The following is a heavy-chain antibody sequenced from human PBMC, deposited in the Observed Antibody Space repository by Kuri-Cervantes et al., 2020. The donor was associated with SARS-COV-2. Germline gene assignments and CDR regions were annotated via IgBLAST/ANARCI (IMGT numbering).Heavy chain of an antibody. J-gene: IGHJ4*02. Sequence: ASVKVSCKASGYTFTSYGISWVRQAPGQGLEWMGWISAYNGNTSYAQKLQGRVTMTTDTSTSTAYMELRSLRYDDTAVYYCAAEGTFGVVTAYWGQGTLVTVSS. D-gene: IGHD3-3*01. CDR1: GYTFTSYG. CDR2: ISAYNGNT. CDR3: AAEGTFGVVTAY. V-gene: IGHV1-18*04.